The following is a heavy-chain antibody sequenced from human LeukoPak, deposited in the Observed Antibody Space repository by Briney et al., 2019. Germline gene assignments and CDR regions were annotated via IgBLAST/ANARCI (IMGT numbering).Heavy chain of an antibody. V-gene: IGHV3-30*18. CDR2: ILFDGSNK. J-gene: IGHJ4*02. CDR1: GFTFSKYD. D-gene: IGHD1-1*01. Sequence: GGSLRLSCEASGFTFSKYDMHRVRQAPGGGLEWVAVILFDGSNKYYADSVKGRFTISRDNSKNTLYLQMYSLRAEDTAIYYCAKAPPYTKYFDYWGQGTLLTVSS. CDR3: AKAPPYTKYFDY.